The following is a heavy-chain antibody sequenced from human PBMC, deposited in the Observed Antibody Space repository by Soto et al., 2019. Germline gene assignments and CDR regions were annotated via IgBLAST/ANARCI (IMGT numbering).Heavy chain of an antibody. V-gene: IGHV4-59*01. CDR1: GASISSYY. CDR3: ARGIAAPD. Sequence: HVQLQESGPGLVKPSETLSLTCSVSGASISSYYWSWIRQPPGKGLEWIGYIHYSGSTRYNPSLKSRLTISIDTSKNHFSLKLSSVTAADTAVYYCARGIAAPDWGQGTLVTVSS. D-gene: IGHD6-13*01. CDR2: IHYSGST. J-gene: IGHJ4*02.